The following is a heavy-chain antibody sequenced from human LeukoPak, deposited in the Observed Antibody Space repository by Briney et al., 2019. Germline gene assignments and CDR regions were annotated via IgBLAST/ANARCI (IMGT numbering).Heavy chain of an antibody. V-gene: IGHV1-2*02. CDR2: INPNSGGT. CDR1: GYTFTGYY. Sequence: GASVKVSCKASGYTFTGYYIHWVRQAPGQGLEWMGWINPNSGGTNYAQKFQGRVTMTRDTSISTAYMELSRLRSDDTAVYYCARRAAVAATFDYWGQGTLVTVSS. CDR3: ARRAAVAATFDY. D-gene: IGHD6-19*01. J-gene: IGHJ4*02.